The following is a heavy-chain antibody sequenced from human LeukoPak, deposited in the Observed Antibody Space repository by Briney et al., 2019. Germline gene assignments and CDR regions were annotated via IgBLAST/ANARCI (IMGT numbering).Heavy chain of an antibody. CDR1: GFTFSIYS. Sequence: GGSLRLSCAASGFTFSIYSMNWVRQAPGKGLEWVSYISSSSSTIYYADSVKGRFTISRDNSKNTLYLQMNSLRAEDTAVYYCARDLRRDGYNMYYFDYWGQGTLVTVSS. CDR3: ARDLRRDGYNMYYFDY. CDR2: ISSSSSTI. D-gene: IGHD5-24*01. J-gene: IGHJ4*02. V-gene: IGHV3-48*01.